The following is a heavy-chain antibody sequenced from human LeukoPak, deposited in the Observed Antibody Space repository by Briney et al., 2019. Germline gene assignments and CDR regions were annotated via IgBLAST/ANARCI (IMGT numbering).Heavy chain of an antibody. CDR1: GGSISSYY. CDR3: ATTRGDYYDSSGYYS. Sequence: SETLSLTCTVSGGSISSYYWSWIRQPPGKGLEWIGYIYYSGSTSYNPSLKSRVTISVDTSKNQFSLKLSSVTAADTAVYYCATTRGDYYDSSGYYSWGQGTLVTVSS. V-gene: IGHV4-59*01. CDR2: IYYSGST. J-gene: IGHJ4*02. D-gene: IGHD3-22*01.